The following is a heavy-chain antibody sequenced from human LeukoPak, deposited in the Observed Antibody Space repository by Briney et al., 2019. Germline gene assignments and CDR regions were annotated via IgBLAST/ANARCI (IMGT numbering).Heavy chain of an antibody. Sequence: GGSLRLSCAASGFTFSDYFMSWIRQAPGKGLEWLSHISSSGTGYYTDSVKGRATISRDNAKNSLYLQMNSLRAEDTAVYYCARVQLWSYYYYYYMDVWGKGTTVTVSS. CDR1: GFTFSDYF. CDR2: ISSSGTG. D-gene: IGHD5-18*01. J-gene: IGHJ6*03. V-gene: IGHV3-11*04. CDR3: ARVQLWSYYYYYYMDV.